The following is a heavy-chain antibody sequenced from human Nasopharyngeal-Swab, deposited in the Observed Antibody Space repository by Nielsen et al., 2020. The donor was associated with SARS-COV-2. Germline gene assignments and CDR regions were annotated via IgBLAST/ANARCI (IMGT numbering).Heavy chain of an antibody. CDR3: ERDSSRRSRGSYYYYGMDV. V-gene: IGHV4-4*07. Sequence: SETLSLTCTVSGGSISSYYWSWIRQPAGKGLEWIGRIYTSGSTNYNPSLKSRVTMSVDTSKNQFSLKLSSVTAADTAVYYCERDSSRRSRGSYYYYGMDVWGQGTTVTVSS. D-gene: IGHD3-3*01. CDR2: IYTSGST. J-gene: IGHJ6*02. CDR1: GGSISSYY.